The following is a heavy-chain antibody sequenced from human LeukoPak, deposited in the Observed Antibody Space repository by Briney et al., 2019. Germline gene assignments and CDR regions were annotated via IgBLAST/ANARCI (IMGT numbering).Heavy chain of an antibody. CDR3: ARGDSSRPFYYYYYGMDV. J-gene: IGHJ6*02. V-gene: IGHV4-59*01. CDR1: DGSISSYY. CDR2: IYYSGST. Sequence: SETLSLTCTVSDGSISSYYWSWIRQPPGKGLEWIGYIYYSGSTNYNPSLKSRVTISVDTSKNQFSLKLSSVTAADTAVYYCARGDSSRPFYYYYYGMDVWGQGTTVTVSS. D-gene: IGHD6-13*01.